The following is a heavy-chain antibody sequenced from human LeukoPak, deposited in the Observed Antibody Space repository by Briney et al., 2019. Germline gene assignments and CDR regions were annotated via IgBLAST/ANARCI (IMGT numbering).Heavy chain of an antibody. D-gene: IGHD2-15*01. V-gene: IGHV3-23*01. Sequence: GGSLRLSCAASGFTFTNYVMNWVRQAPGKGLEWVSSITGTADKTYDADSVKGRFTISRDNSKNTLYLQMNSLRAEDTAVYYCAKGRDIVVVSAATTWGQGTLVTVSS. CDR3: AKGRDIVVVSAATT. J-gene: IGHJ5*02. CDR1: GFTFTNYV. CDR2: ITGTADKT.